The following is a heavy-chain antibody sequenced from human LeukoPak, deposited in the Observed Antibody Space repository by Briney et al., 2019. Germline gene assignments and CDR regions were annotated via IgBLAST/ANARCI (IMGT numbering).Heavy chain of an antibody. CDR1: VFTWSSYG. CDR2: IRYDGSNK. D-gene: IGHD2-2*01. V-gene: IGHV3-30*02. Sequence: GGSLRLSSAASVFTWSSYGMHRVRRAPGKGLKRVAFIRYDGSNKYYSESVTGRFTHSRDNSKNTLYTQINSLRAEDTALYYCAKDPAAAALGRFDPWGQETLVPVSS. J-gene: IGHJ5*02. CDR3: AKDPAAAALGRFDP.